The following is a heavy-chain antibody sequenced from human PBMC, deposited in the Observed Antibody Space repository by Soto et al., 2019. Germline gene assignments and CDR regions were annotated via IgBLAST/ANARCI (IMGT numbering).Heavy chain of an antibody. CDR3: TRGDYGDPYSYGMDV. D-gene: IGHD4-17*01. CDR2: IYHSGST. J-gene: IGHJ6*02. V-gene: IGHV4-30-2*01. Sequence: QLQLQESGSGLVKPSQTLSLTCSVSGGSISSGGYSWRWIRQPPGKVLEWIGYIYHSGSTYYNPSLKRRVTISVDRSKNQFSLKLSAVTAADTAVYYCTRGDYGDPYSYGMDVWGQGTTVTVSS. CDR1: GGSISSGGYS.